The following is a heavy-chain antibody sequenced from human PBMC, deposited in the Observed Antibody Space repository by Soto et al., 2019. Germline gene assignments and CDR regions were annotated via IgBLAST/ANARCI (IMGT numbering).Heavy chain of an antibody. V-gene: IGHV3-23*01. D-gene: IGHD3-22*01. CDR1: GVNFSSYA. Sequence: PGGSLRLSCAASGVNFSSYAMNWVRQAPGKGLEWVSTISDTDGGTFYAGSVKGRFTISRDNSKNTLYLQMHSLRADDSAIYFCAVGRHKTSGSNTWFDPWGRGTLVTVSS. J-gene: IGHJ5*02. CDR2: ISDTDGGT. CDR3: AVGRHKTSGSNTWFDP.